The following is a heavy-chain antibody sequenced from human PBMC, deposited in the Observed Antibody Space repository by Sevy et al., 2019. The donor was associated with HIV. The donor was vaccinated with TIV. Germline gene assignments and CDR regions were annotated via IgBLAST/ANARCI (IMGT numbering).Heavy chain of an antibody. J-gene: IGHJ6*02. V-gene: IGHV4-61*01. CDR1: GGSVSSGSYY. D-gene: IGHD4-17*01. CDR2: IYYSGST. Sequence: SETLSLTCTVSGGSVSSGSYYWSWIRQPPGKGLEWIGYIYYSGSTNYNPSLKSRVTISVDTSKNQFSLKLRSVTAADTAVYYCASSMGGDYVGRFYYYGMDVWGQGTTVTVSS. CDR3: ASSMGGDYVGRFYYYGMDV.